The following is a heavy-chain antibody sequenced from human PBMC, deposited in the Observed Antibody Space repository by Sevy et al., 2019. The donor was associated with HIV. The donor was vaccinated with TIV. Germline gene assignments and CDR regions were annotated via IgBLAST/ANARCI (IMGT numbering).Heavy chain of an antibody. CDR2: FDPEDGET. D-gene: IGHD3-3*01. J-gene: IGHJ4*02. CDR3: ATSTYYDFWSGYYTLFDY. CDR1: GYTLTELS. Sequence: ASVKVSCKVSGYTLTELSMHWVRQAPGKGLEWMGGFDPEDGETIYAQKFQGRVTMTEDTSTDTAYMELSSLRSEDTAVYYCATSTYYDFWSGYYTLFDYWGQGTLATVSS. V-gene: IGHV1-24*01.